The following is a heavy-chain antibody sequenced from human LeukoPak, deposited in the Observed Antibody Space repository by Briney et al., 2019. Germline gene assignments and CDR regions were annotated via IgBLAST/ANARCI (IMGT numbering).Heavy chain of an antibody. Sequence: ASVTVSCKASGGTFTSYTISWVRQARGHGREWMGRIIPILCIENYAQHFHGRVTITADKSTSTAYMELSSLRSEDTAVYYCARAYYDFWSGYYYFDYWGQGTLVTVSS. D-gene: IGHD3-3*01. CDR2: IIPILCIE. CDR3: ARAYYDFWSGYYYFDY. V-gene: IGHV1-69*02. CDR1: GGTFTSYT. J-gene: IGHJ4*02.